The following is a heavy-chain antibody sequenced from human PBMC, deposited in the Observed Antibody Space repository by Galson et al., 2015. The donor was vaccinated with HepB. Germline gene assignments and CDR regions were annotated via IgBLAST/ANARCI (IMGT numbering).Heavy chain of an antibody. D-gene: IGHD4-17*01. J-gene: IGHJ3*02. V-gene: IGHV3-33*01. CDR2: IWYDGRNE. Sequence: LRLSCAAAGFSFSSYGMHWVRQAPGKGLEWVAVIWYDGRNENYVDSVKGRFTISRDNSKNTLYLQMNSLRAEDAAVYYCARDMTTVTPGAFDIWGQGTMVTVSS. CDR1: GFSFSSYG. CDR3: ARDMTTVTPGAFDI.